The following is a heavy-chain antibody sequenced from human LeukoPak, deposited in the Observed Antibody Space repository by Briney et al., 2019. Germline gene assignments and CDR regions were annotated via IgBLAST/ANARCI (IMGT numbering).Heavy chain of an antibody. Sequence: SETLSLTCAVYGGSFSGYDWSWIRQPPGKGLEWIGEINHSGGTNYNPSLKSRVTISVDTSKNQFSLKLSSVTAADTAVYYCAGRRSCTSCYVTFDYWGQGTLVTVSS. CDR2: INHSGGT. CDR1: GGSFSGYD. V-gene: IGHV4-34*01. D-gene: IGHD2-2*01. CDR3: AGRRSCTSCYVTFDY. J-gene: IGHJ4*02.